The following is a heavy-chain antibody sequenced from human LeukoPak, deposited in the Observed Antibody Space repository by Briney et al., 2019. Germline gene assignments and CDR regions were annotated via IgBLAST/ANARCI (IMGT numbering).Heavy chain of an antibody. D-gene: IGHD6-13*01. CDR2: IIPIFGTA. Sequence: SVKVSCKASGGTFSSYAISWVRQAPGQGLEWMGGIIPIFGTANYAQKFQGRVTITADESTSTAYMELSSLRSEDTAVYYCAREAIAAAGTGFSPLDYWGQGTLVTVSS. CDR1: GGTFSSYA. CDR3: AREAIAAAGTGFSPLDY. V-gene: IGHV1-69*13. J-gene: IGHJ4*02.